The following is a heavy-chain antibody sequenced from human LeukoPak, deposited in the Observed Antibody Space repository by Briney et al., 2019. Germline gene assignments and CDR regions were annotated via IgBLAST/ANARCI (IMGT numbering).Heavy chain of an antibody. Sequence: PGGSLRLSCAASGFTFSSYWMSWVRQAPEKGLEWVAKIKPDGSGIYRVESVQGRFRISRDNAQNSLYLQMNSLRAKDTAVYYCATSRFYLESWGQGTLVTVSS. CDR3: ATSRFYLES. CDR2: IKPDGSGI. J-gene: IGHJ4*02. V-gene: IGHV3-7*01. CDR1: GFTFSSYW.